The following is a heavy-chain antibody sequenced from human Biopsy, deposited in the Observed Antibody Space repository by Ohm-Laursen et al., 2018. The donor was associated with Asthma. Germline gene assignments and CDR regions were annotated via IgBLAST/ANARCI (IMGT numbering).Heavy chain of an antibody. Sequence: SVKVSCKSFGGTFNTYVIGWVRQAPGQGLEWMGGINSVFGTTTYPQKFQDRVTITADDSTSTVYMELSSLRSEDTAVYYCARKAGSCISRTCYSLDFWGQGTLVTVSS. V-gene: IGHV1-69*13. CDR2: INSVFGTT. CDR1: GGTFNTYV. J-gene: IGHJ4*02. D-gene: IGHD2-2*01. CDR3: ARKAGSCISRTCYSLDF.